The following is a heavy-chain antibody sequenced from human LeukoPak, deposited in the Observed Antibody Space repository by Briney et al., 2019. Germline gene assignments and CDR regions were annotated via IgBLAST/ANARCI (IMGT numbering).Heavy chain of an antibody. V-gene: IGHV4-59*08. CDR1: GGSISTYY. CDR2: MYYGGST. D-gene: IGHD3-22*01. CDR3: ARHAYYYDRSGSYEAFDI. Sequence: SETLSLTCTVSGGSISTYYWSWIRQPPAKGLEWIGSMYYGGSTNYKPSLKSRVTISVDTSKNQFSLKLSSVTAADTAVYYCARHAYYYDRSGSYEAFDIWGQGTMVTVSS. J-gene: IGHJ3*02.